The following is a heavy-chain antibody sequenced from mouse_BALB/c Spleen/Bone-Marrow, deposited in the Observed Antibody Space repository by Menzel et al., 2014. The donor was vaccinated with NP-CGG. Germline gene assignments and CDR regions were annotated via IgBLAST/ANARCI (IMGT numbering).Heavy chain of an antibody. Sequence: QVQLKQSGAELARPGASVKMSCKASGYTFTSYTMHWVKQRPGQGLEWIGYINPSSGYTNYNQKFKDKATLTADKSSSTAYMQLSSLTSEDSAAYYCARAAYYRYDEGAWFAYWGQGTLVTVSA. CDR2: INPSSGYT. D-gene: IGHD2-14*01. V-gene: IGHV1-4*01. CDR1: GYTFTSYT. CDR3: ARAAYYRYDEGAWFAY. J-gene: IGHJ3*01.